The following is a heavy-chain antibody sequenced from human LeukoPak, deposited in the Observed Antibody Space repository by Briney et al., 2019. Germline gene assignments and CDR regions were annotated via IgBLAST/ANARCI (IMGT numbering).Heavy chain of an antibody. CDR3: AKDASRYDSSGYGAFDI. CDR1: GFTFSSYA. D-gene: IGHD3-22*01. V-gene: IGHV3-23*01. J-gene: IGHJ3*02. CDR2: ISGSGGST. Sequence: PGGSLRLSCAASGFTFSSYAMSWVRQAPGKGLEWVSAISGSGGSTYYADSVEGRFTISRDNSKNTLYLQMNSLRAEDTAVYYCAKDASRYDSSGYGAFDIWGQGTMVTVSS.